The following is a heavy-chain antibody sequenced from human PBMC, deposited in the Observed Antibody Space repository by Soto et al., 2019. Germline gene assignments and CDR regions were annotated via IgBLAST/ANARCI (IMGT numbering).Heavy chain of an antibody. J-gene: IGHJ4*02. CDR1: GGTFSSYA. CDR2: IIPIFGTA. D-gene: IGHD3-3*01. Sequence: GASVKVSCKASGGTFSSYATSWVRQAPGQGLEWMGGIIPIFGTANYAQKFQGRVTITADESTSTAYMELSSLRSEDTAVYYCARVSTDYDFWSGYRTRNGFDYWGQGTLVTVSS. V-gene: IGHV1-69*13. CDR3: ARVSTDYDFWSGYRTRNGFDY.